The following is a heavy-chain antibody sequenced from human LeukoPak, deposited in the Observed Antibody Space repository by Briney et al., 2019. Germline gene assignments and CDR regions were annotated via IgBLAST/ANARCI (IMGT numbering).Heavy chain of an antibody. V-gene: IGHV3-48*01. CDR3: ARGLLGGRLRLGELSE. J-gene: IGHJ4*02. CDR2: ISSSSSTI. D-gene: IGHD3-16*02. Sequence: PGGSLRLSCAASGFTFSSYSMNWVRQAPGKGLEWVSYISSSSSTIYYADSVKGRFTISRDNAKNSLYLQMNSLRAEDTAVYYCARGLLGGRLRLGELSEWGQGTLVTVSS. CDR1: GFTFSSYS.